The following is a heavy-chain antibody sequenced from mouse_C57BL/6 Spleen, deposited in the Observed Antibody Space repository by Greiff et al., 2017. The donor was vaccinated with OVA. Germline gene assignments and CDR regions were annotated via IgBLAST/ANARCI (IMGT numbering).Heavy chain of an antibody. CDR1: GYSITSGYY. CDR3: ARGVTTVVEDYFDY. J-gene: IGHJ2*01. V-gene: IGHV3-6*01. Sequence: EVKLMESGPGLVKPSQSLSLTCSVTGYSITSGYYWNWIRQFPGNKLEWMGYISYDGSNNYNPSLKNRISITRDTSKNQFFLKLNSVTTEDTATYYCARGVTTVVEDYFDYWGQGTTLTVSS. D-gene: IGHD1-1*01. CDR2: ISYDGSN.